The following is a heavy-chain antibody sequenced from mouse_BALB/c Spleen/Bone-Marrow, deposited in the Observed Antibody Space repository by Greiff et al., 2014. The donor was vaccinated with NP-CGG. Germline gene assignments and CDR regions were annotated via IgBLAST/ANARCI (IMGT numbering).Heavy chain of an antibody. CDR1: GYTFTSYW. CDR2: IAPGSGGK. D-gene: IGHD2-14*01. V-gene: IGHV1S41*01. CDR3: AREDYRYGDWYFDV. J-gene: IGHJ1*01. Sequence: DLVKPGASVRLSCKASGYTFTSYWINWIKQRPGQGLEWIGRIAPGSGGKCYNKMFKDKATLTVDTSSSKAYIQLSSLSSEDSAVYFCAREDYRYGDWYFDVWGAGTSVTVSS.